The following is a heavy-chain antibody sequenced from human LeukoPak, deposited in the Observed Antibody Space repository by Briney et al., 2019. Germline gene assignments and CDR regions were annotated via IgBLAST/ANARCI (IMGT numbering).Heavy chain of an antibody. V-gene: IGHV3-48*03. CDR1: GFTFSTYE. CDR2: ISSSATTT. Sequence: GGSLRLSCQASGFTFSTYEINWVRQAPGKGLEWVSYISSSATTTYYADSVKGRFTISRDNAKKSLYLQMNSLRDEDTAVYYCARVGGATAVTMYFEYWGQGTLVTVSS. CDR3: ARVGGATAVTMYFEY. D-gene: IGHD1-26*01. J-gene: IGHJ4*02.